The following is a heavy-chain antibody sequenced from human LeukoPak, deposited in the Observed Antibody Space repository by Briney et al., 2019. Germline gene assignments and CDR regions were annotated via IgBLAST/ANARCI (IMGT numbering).Heavy chain of an antibody. D-gene: IGHD2-21*02. J-gene: IGHJ5*02. CDR2: IYYSGST. CDR1: GGSISSNAYY. CDR3: ARRWGCGGDCWGVRFDP. Sequence: SETLSLTCTVSGGSISSNAYYWAWIRQPPGKGLEWIGSIYYSGSTYYNPSLKSRVTISVDTSKNQFSLKLSSVTAADTAVYYCARRWGCGGDCWGVRFDPWGQGTLVTVSS. V-gene: IGHV4-39*01.